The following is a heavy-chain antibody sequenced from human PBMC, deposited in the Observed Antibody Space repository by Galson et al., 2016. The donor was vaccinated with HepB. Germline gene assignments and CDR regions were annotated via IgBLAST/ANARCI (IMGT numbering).Heavy chain of an antibody. CDR1: GFTFSNYF. V-gene: IGHV3-30*18. Sequence: SLKLSCAASGFTFSNYFMHWVRQAPGKGLEWLAFTSSDGSKRYYADSVRGRFTISRDNSKNTLDLQLSSLRHEDTAVYYCAKHNGAGAIDICGHGTMVPGMGQIPSSKDNTQNTLDLKRGSLRPEDTAVYDWAKDTGAGASDIWGQGTMVTVSS. CDR3: AKHNGAGAIDICGHGTMVPGMGQIPSSKDNTQNTLDLKRGSLRPEDTAVYDWAKDTGAGASDI. J-gene: IGHJ3*02. CDR2: TSSDGSKR. D-gene: IGHD1-7*01.